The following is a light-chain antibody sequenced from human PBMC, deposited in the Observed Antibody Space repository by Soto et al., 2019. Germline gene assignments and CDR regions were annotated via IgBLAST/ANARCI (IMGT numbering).Light chain of an antibody. V-gene: IGKV1-5*01. CDR3: QQYNSYRT. J-gene: IGKJ1*01. CDR1: QTISIW. CDR2: DAS. Sequence: DIQMTQSPSTLSASVGDRVTITCRARQTISIWLAWYQQKPGKAPKLLIYDASILESGVPSRFSGGGSGTEFTLTISSLQPDDFATYYCQQYNSYRTFGQGTKVDI.